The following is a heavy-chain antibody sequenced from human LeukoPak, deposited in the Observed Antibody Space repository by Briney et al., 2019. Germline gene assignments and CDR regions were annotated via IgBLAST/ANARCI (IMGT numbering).Heavy chain of an antibody. Sequence: GGSLRLSCAASGFTFGSYSMNWVRQAQGQGLERVSYIGRSRSTIYYVDSVKGRFTISRDNAKNSLYLQMNSLRVEDTAVYYCARDGNYDYWSAQSAGDGMDVWGQGTTVTVSS. CDR3: ARDGNYDYWSAQSAGDGMDV. CDR1: GFTFGSYS. J-gene: IGHJ6*02. CDR2: IGRSRSTI. V-gene: IGHV3-48*01. D-gene: IGHD3-3*01.